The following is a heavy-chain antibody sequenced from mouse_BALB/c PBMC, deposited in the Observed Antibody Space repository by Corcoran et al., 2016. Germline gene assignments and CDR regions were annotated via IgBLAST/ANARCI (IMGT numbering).Heavy chain of an antibody. CDR1: GFNLIDTY. CDR3: ARSNWFDY. J-gene: IGHJ2*01. V-gene: IGHV14-3*02. D-gene: IGHD4-1*01. CDR2: IDPANGNT. Sequence: VQLQQSGADLVKPGASVKLSCTASGFNLIDTYMHWVKQRPEQGLEWIGRIDPANGNTKYDPKFQGNATITADTSSNTAYLQLSSLTSEDTAVYYCARSNWFDYWGQGTTLTVSA.